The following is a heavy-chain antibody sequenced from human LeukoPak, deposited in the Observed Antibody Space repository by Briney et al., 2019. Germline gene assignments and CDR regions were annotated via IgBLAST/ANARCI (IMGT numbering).Heavy chain of an antibody. CDR1: GFTFSRYG. CDR2: IWYDGSKK. D-gene: IGHD3-9*01. V-gene: IGHV3-33*01. CDR3: AREDYDILLIDY. Sequence: GGSLRLSCAASGFTFSRYGMHWVRQGPGKGLEWVAVIWYDGSKKYYADSVKGRFTISRDNSKNTLYLQMNSLRAEDTAVYYCAREDYDILLIDYWGQGTLVTVSS. J-gene: IGHJ4*02.